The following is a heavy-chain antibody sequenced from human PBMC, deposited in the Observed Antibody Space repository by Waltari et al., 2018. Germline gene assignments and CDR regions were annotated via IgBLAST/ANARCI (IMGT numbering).Heavy chain of an antibody. Sequence: QVQLQESGPGLVKPSQTLSLTCTVSGGSISSGSYYWSWIRQPAGKGLEWIGLIYTSGSTHNNPSLKSRVTISVDTSKNQFSLKLSSVTAADTAVYYCARVPFYCTNGVCYYYFDYWGQGTLVTVSS. D-gene: IGHD2-8*01. CDR2: IYTSGST. CDR1: GGSISSGSYY. J-gene: IGHJ4*02. V-gene: IGHV4-61*02. CDR3: ARVPFYCTNGVCYYYFDY.